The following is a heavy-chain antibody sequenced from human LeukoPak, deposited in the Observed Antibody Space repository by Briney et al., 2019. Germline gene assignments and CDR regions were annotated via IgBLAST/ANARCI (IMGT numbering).Heavy chain of an antibody. CDR3: ARTVPNYDFWSGLIPDYSDY. CDR1: GFTVSSNY. D-gene: IGHD3-3*01. J-gene: IGHJ4*02. Sequence: GGSLRLSCAASGFTVSSNYMSWVRQAPGKGLEWVSVIYSGGSTYYADSVKGRFTISRDNSKNTLYLQMNSLRAEDTAVYYCARTVPNYDFWSGLIPDYSDYWGQGTLVTVSS. CDR2: IYSGGST. V-gene: IGHV3-53*01.